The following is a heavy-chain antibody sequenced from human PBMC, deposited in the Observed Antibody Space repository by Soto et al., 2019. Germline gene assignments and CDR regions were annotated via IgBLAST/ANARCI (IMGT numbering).Heavy chain of an antibody. V-gene: IGHV3-23*01. CDR3: AKVRNYYDSSGYPYYFDY. Sequence: GGSLRLSCAASGFTFSSYAMSWVRQAPGKGLEWVSAISGSGGSTYYADSVKGRFTISRDNSKNTLYLQMNSLRAEDTAVYYCAKVRNYYDSSGYPYYFDYWGQGTLVTVSS. D-gene: IGHD3-22*01. CDR1: GFTFSSYA. J-gene: IGHJ4*02. CDR2: ISGSGGST.